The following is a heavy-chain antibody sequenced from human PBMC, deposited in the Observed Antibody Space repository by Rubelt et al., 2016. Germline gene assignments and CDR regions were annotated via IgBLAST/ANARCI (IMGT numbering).Heavy chain of an antibody. CDR1: GGSFSDYY. Sequence: QVQLQQWGAGLLKPSETLSLTCAVYGGSFSDYYWNWIRQPPGKGLEWIGEISHRGSTNYNPSLKSRVTLSVDTSKNQFPLKLTSVTAADTAVYYCARERIAARGLFDPWAQGILVTVSS. CDR2: ISHRGST. D-gene: IGHD6-6*01. J-gene: IGHJ5*02. V-gene: IGHV4-34*01. CDR3: ARERIAARGLFDP.